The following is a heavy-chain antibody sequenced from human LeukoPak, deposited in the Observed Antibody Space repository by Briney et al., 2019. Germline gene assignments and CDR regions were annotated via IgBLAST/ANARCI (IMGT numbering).Heavy chain of an antibody. V-gene: IGHV3-66*02. D-gene: IGHD3-22*01. CDR3: ARDRPIRGPNDY. Sequence: GGSLRLSCAASGFTVSSNYMSWVRQAPGKGLEWVSVIYSGGSTYYADSVKGRSTISRDNSKNALYLQMNSLRAEDTAVYYCARDRPIRGPNDYWGQGTLVTVSS. CDR1: GFTVSSNY. J-gene: IGHJ4*02. CDR2: IYSGGST.